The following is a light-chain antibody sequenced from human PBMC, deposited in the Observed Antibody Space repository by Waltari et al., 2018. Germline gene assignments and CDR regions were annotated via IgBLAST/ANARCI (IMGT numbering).Light chain of an antibody. CDR3: QLYNSYPLT. CDR1: QSISSW. CDR2: KAS. Sequence: DIQMTQSPSTLSASVGDRVTITCRASQSISSWLAWYQQKPGQAPKLLIYKASSLESGVPSRFSGTESGTEFTLTRSRLQPDDFAPYYCQLYNSYPLTFGGGTKVEIK. J-gene: IGKJ4*01. V-gene: IGKV1-5*03.